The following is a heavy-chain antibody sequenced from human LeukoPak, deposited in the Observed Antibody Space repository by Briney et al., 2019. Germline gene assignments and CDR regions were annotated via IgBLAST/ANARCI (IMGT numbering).Heavy chain of an antibody. J-gene: IGHJ5*02. CDR1: GFTFSNYG. Sequence: PGGSLRLSCAASGFTFSNYGMSWVRQAPGKGLEWISGISGRSGSTNYADSVKARLTISRDNSKNTLYLQMNSLRAEDTAIYYCAREAQWFGEAWGQGTLVTVSS. V-gene: IGHV3-23*01. CDR3: AREAQWFGEA. CDR2: ISGRSGST. D-gene: IGHD3-10*01.